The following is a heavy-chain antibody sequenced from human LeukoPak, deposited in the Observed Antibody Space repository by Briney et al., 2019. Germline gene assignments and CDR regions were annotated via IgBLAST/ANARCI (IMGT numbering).Heavy chain of an antibody. J-gene: IGHJ6*03. CDR3: ARDPRYSSSWYYYYMDV. CDR2: ISAYNGNT. Sequence: GASVKVSCKASGYTFTSYGISWVRQAPGQGLEWMGWISAYNGNTNYAQKLQGRVTMTTDTSTSTAYMELRSLRSDDTAVYYCARDPRYSSSWYYYYMDVWGKGTTVTIPS. CDR1: GYTFTSYG. D-gene: IGHD6-13*01. V-gene: IGHV1-18*01.